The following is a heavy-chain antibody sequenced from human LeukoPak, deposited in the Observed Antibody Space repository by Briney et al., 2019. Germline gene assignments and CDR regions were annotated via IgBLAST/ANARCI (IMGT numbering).Heavy chain of an antibody. CDR3: ARPGVTTGYYYYMAV. CDR2: INHSGST. D-gene: IGHD4-17*01. J-gene: IGHJ6*03. Sequence: SETLSLTCAVYGGSFSGYYWSWIRQPPGKGLEWIGEINHSGSTNYNPSLKSRVTMSVDKSKNQFSLKVSSVTAADTAVYYCARPGVTTGYYYYMAVWGNGTTVIISS. CDR1: GGSFSGYY. V-gene: IGHV4-34*01.